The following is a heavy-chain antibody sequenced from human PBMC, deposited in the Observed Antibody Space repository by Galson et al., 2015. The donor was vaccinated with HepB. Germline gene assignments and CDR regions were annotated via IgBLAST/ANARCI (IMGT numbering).Heavy chain of an antibody. V-gene: IGHV4-31*03. CDR1: GGSISSGGYF. Sequence: LSLTCTVSGGSISSGGYFLNWIRQHPGKGLEWIGYIYYTGSTYYNPSLKSRVTMSLDASDNQFSLKLNSVTAADTAVYYCARGVSYGDFALDYWGQGTLVTVSS. CDR2: IYYTGST. D-gene: IGHD4-17*01. CDR3: ARGVSYGDFALDY. J-gene: IGHJ4*02.